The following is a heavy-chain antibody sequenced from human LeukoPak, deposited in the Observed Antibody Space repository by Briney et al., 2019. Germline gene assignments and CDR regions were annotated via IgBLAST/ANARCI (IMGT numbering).Heavy chain of an antibody. Sequence: GGSLRLSCAASGFNFSSHWMHWVRHAPGKGLVWVSGINRDGITTTYADSVKGRFTLSRDNAKNTLYLQMNGLRAEDTAVYYCARERSATFDSWGQGTLVTVSS. J-gene: IGHJ4*02. D-gene: IGHD2-2*01. CDR2: INRDGITT. V-gene: IGHV3-74*01. CDR1: GFNFSSHW. CDR3: ARERSATFDS.